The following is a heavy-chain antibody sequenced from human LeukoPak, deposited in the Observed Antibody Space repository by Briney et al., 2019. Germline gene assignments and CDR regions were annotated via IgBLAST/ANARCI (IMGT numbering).Heavy chain of an antibody. D-gene: IGHD5-12*01. CDR2: ISAYNGNT. CDR3: AGARGYSGYNAPPYYYGMDV. Sequence: GASVKVSCKASGYTFTSYGISWVRQAPGQGLEWMGWISAYNGNTNYAQKLQGRVTMTTDTPTSTAYMELRSLRSDDTAVYYCAGARGYSGYNAPPYYYGMDVWGQGTTVTVSS. J-gene: IGHJ6*02. V-gene: IGHV1-18*01. CDR1: GYTFTSYG.